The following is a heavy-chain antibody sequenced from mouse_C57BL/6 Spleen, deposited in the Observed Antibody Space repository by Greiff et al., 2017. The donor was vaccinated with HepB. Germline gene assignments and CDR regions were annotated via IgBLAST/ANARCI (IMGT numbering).Heavy chain of an antibody. J-gene: IGHJ4*01. CDR1: GYAFTNYL. Sequence: QVQLQQSGAELVRPGTSVKVSCKASGYAFTNYLIEWVKQRPGQGLEWIGVINPGSGGTNYNEKFKGKATLTAYKSSSTAYMQLSSLTSEDSAVYFCAKYYYGSSYAMDYWGQGTSVTVSS. CDR2: INPGSGGT. CDR3: AKYYYGSSYAMDY. V-gene: IGHV1-54*01. D-gene: IGHD1-1*01.